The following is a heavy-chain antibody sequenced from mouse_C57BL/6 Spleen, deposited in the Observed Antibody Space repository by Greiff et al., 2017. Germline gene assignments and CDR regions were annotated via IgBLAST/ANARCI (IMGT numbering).Heavy chain of an antibody. J-gene: IGHJ2*01. D-gene: IGHD2-3*01. Sequence: QVQLQQPGAELVKPGASVKLSCKASGYTFTSYWMHWVKQRPGQGLEWIGMIHPNSGSTNYNEKFKSKATLTVDKASSTAYMQLIILTSEVSAVYYCARSDGYYVYYFDYWGQGTTLTVSS. CDR1: GYTFTSYW. CDR2: IHPNSGST. V-gene: IGHV1-64*01. CDR3: ARSDGYYVYYFDY.